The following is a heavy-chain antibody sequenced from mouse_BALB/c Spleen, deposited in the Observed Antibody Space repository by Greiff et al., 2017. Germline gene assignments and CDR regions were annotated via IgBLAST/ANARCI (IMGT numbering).Heavy chain of an antibody. Sequence: VKLQESGPGLVAPSQCLSLTCTVSGFSLTSYGVHWVRQPPGKGLEWLGVIWAGGSTNYNSALMSSLSISKDNSKSQVFLKMNSLQTDDTAMYYCARDEDAMDYWGQGTSVTVSS. V-gene: IGHV2-9*02. J-gene: IGHJ4*01. CDR3: ARDEDAMDY. CDR2: IWAGGST. CDR1: GFSLTSYG.